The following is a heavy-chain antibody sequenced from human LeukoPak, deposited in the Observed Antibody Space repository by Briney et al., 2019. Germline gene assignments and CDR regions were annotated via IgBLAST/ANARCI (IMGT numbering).Heavy chain of an antibody. V-gene: IGHV1-69*13. CDR1: GGTFSSYA. J-gene: IGHJ6*02. CDR3: ARDRVVVVVAATYYYYGMDV. Sequence: SVKVSCKASGGTFSSYAISWVRQAPGQGLEWMGGIIPIFGTANYAQKFRGRVTITADESTSTAYMELSSLRSEDTAVYYCARDRVVVVVAATYYYYGMDVWGQGTTVTVSS. CDR2: IIPIFGTA. D-gene: IGHD2-15*01.